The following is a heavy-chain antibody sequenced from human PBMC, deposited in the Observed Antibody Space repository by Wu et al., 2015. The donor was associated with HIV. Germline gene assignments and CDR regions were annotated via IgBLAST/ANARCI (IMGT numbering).Heavy chain of an antibody. D-gene: IGHD4-11*01. CDR3: ARAPYSLLYFYMDV. CDR1: GYTFTSHG. V-gene: IGHV1-2*02. Sequence: QVQLVQSGAEVKKPGASVKVSCKASGYTFTSHGISWVRQAPGQGLEWMGWINPHNDGTNYAQKFQGRVTMTRDTSINTAYVELSGLRSDDTAVYYCARAPYSLLYFYMDVWGKGTTVTVSS. CDR2: INPHNDGT. J-gene: IGHJ6*03.